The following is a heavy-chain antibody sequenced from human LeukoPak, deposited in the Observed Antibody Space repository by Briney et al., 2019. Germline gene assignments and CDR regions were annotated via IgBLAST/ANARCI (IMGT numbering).Heavy chain of an antibody. CDR1: GYTFTSYD. CDR3: ARGADGVIVGGSGDLDY. Sequence: GASVKVSCKASGYTFTSYDINWVRQATGQGLEWMGWMNPNSGNTGYAQKFQGRVTMTRNTSISTAYMELGSLRSEDTAVYYCARGADGVIVGGSGDLDYWGQGTLVTVSS. D-gene: IGHD1-26*01. J-gene: IGHJ4*02. V-gene: IGHV1-8*01. CDR2: MNPNSGNT.